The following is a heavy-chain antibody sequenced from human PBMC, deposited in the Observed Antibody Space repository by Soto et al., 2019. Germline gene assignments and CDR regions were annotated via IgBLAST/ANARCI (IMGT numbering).Heavy chain of an antibody. J-gene: IGHJ1*01. V-gene: IGHV3-23*01. CDR1: GFNFKKFA. Sequence: PRLSCEASGFNFKKFAMGWVRQAPGEGLEWVSGISCCGGSTFYADSVKGRFSLARDDSKNTLSLQLNSLRVEDTAHYYCAKADGEQWLIPHLDNWGQGTQVTVSS. CDR2: ISCCGGST. D-gene: IGHD6-19*01. CDR3: AKADGEQWLIPHLDN.